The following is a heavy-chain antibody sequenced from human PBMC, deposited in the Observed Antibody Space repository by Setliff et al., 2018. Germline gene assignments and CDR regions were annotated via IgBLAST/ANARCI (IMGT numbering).Heavy chain of an antibody. CDR3: AGSLGGFDY. Sequence: PSETLSLTCAVYGGSFSGYYWSWIRQPPGKGLEWIGYIYYTGSTNYNPSLKSRVTISIDTSMDQFSLKLNSVTAADTAVYYCAGSLGGFDYWGQGTLVTVSS. CDR2: IYYTGST. J-gene: IGHJ4*02. D-gene: IGHD3-16*01. CDR1: GGSFSGYY. V-gene: IGHV4-59*01.